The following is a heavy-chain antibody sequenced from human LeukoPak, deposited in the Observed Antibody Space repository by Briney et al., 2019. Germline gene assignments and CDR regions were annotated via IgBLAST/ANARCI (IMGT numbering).Heavy chain of an antibody. J-gene: IGHJ6*02. V-gene: IGHV1-8*01. Sequence: ASVKVSCKASGYTFTSYDINWVRQATGQGLEWMGWMNPNSGNTDYAQKFQGRVTITRNTSISTAYMELSSLRSEDTAVYYCARGYRAAGTYGMDVWGQGTTVTVSS. CDR2: MNPNSGNT. CDR1: GYTFTSYD. CDR3: ARGYRAAGTYGMDV. D-gene: IGHD6-13*01.